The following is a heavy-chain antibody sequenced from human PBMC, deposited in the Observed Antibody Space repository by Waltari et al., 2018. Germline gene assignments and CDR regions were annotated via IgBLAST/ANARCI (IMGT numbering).Heavy chain of an antibody. V-gene: IGHV4-38-2*01. Sequence: QVQLQESGPGLVKHSETLSLTCAVSGYSISSGYYWGWIRQPPGKGLEWIGSIYHSGSTYYNPSLKSRVTISVDTSKNQFSLKLSSVTAADTAVYYCARATNRGGYYYDSSGYYYEYFDYWGQGTLVTVSS. J-gene: IGHJ4*02. CDR2: IYHSGST. CDR1: GYSISSGYY. CDR3: ARATNRGGYYYDSSGYYYEYFDY. D-gene: IGHD3-22*01.